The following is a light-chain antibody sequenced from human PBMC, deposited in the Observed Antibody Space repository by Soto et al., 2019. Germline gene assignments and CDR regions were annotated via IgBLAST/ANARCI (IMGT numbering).Light chain of an antibody. CDR1: QAISSY. Sequence: DIQLTQSPSFLSASVGDRVTITCRASQAISSYLDWYQQKPGKGPKLLIHAASTLQGGVPLRFSGSGSGTEFTLTISSLQPEDFATYYCLQLNSYPLTFGGGTKVDIK. CDR3: LQLNSYPLT. J-gene: IGKJ4*01. V-gene: IGKV1-9*01. CDR2: AAS.